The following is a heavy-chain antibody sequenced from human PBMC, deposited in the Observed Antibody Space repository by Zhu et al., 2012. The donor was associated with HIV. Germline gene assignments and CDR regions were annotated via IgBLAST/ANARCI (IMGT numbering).Heavy chain of an antibody. D-gene: IGHD3-10*01. Sequence: QVQLQESGPGLVKPSQTLSLTCTVSGGSISSGDYYWSWIRQPPGKGLEWIAYIHHSGTTYYNPSLKSRLSISIDTSKNQSSLRLSSVSAADTAVYFCARADGSGTYYYYYMDVWGKGPRSPSP. CDR3: ARADGSGTYYYYYMDV. CDR2: IHHSGTT. V-gene: IGHV4-30-4*08. J-gene: IGHJ6*03. CDR1: GGSISSGDYY.